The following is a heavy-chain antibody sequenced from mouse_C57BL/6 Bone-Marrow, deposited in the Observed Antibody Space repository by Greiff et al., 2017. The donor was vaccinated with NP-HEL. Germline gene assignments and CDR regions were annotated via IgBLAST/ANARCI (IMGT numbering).Heavy chain of an antibody. Sequence: QVQLQQPGAELVRPGSAGKRAGKAEGDNVTSDGRDGGKERPGQGMEGMGKRYTEERETHYNQKFKDKATLTVDKSSSTAYMQLSSLTSEDSAVYYCATMMAASYWYFDVWGTGTTVTVSS. CDR2: RYTEERET. CDR1: GDNVTSDG. V-gene: IGHV1-61*01. J-gene: IGHJ1*03. D-gene: IGHD2-3*01. CDR3: ATMMAASYWYFDV.